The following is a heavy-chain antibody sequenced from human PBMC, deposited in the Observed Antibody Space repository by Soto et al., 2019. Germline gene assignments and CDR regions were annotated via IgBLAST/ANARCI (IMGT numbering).Heavy chain of an antibody. CDR2: IGTYNGNT. Sequence: ASVKVSCKASGYTFTDYGFSWVRLAPGQGLEWMGWIGTYNGNTNYAQKVQGRVTITTYTSTNTAYMELRSLRSDDTAVYYCARSGSGAAYYSRGLDVWGQGTTVTVSS. J-gene: IGHJ6*02. D-gene: IGHD1-26*01. V-gene: IGHV1-18*04. CDR1: GYTFTDYG. CDR3: ARSGSGAAYYSRGLDV.